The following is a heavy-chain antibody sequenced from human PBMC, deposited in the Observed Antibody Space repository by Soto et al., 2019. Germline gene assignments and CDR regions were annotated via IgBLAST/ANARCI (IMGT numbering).Heavy chain of an antibody. CDR3: ASERVIRPAHYRDYYYYYGMEV. CDR2: ISSSSSYI. V-gene: IGHV3-21*01. D-gene: IGHD4-17*01. J-gene: IGHJ6*02. CDR1: GFTFSSYS. Sequence: EVQLVESGGGLVKPGGSLRLSCAASGFTFSSYSMNWVRQAPGKGLEWVSSISSSSSYIYYADSVKGRFTISRDNAKNSLYLQMISLRAEDTAVYYCASERVIRPAHYRDYYYYYGMEVWGPGTTVTVSS.